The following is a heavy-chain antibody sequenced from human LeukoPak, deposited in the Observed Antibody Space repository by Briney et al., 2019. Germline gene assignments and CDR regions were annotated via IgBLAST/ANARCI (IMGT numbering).Heavy chain of an antibody. D-gene: IGHD6-13*01. CDR3: ARHGLGSSWFGFDY. Sequence: GEPLKISCQGSGSTFTTYWIGWVRQMPGKGLEWMGIIFPGDSDPRYSPSFQGQVTISADKSISTAYLQWSSLKASDSAMYYCARHGLGSSWFGFDYWGQGTLVTVSS. CDR2: IFPGDSDP. V-gene: IGHV5-51*01. CDR1: GSTFTTYW. J-gene: IGHJ4*02.